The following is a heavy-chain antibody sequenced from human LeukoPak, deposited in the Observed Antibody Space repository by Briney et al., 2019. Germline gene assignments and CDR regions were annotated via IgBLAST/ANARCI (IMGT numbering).Heavy chain of an antibody. CDR3: ARGNILTGYCFDF. CDR1: GGSSTGCY. D-gene: IGHD3-9*01. CDR2: IHYTGAT. Sequence: SQTLSLTCAVDGGSSTGCYWSWIRQTPWGGLEWVGGIHYTGATSYNPSLKSRATISTDTSKNQFSLRLSSVTAADTAVYYCARGNILTGYCFDFWGQGALVTVSS. J-gene: IGHJ4*02. V-gene: IGHV4-34*01.